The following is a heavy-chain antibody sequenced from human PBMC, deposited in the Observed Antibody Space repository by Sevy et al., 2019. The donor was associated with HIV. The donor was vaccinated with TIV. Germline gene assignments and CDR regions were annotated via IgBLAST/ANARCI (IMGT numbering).Heavy chain of an antibody. J-gene: IGHJ1*01. CDR3: VRAIATEASF. V-gene: IGHV3-7*01. D-gene: IGHD2-21*01. CDR1: GFSLNDYW. CDR2: INQNGSVS. Sequence: GGSLRLSCAVSGFSLNDYWMSWVRQAPGKGLEWVANINQNGSVSYYVDSVKGRFTISRDDARNLLYLQMNNLRVEVTALYYCVRAIATEASFWGQGTLVTVSS.